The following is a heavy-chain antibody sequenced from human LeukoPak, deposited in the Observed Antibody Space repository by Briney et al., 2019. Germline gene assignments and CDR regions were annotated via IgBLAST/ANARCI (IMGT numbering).Heavy chain of an antibody. CDR2: ISGYNGNT. V-gene: IGHV1-18*01. Sequence: ASVKVSCKASGYTFTTYGIGWVRQAPGQGLEWMGWISGYNGNTNYAQKFQGRVTMTTDTSTSTAYMELRSLRSDDTAVYYCANYYGSGSGNGYYYYGMDVWGQGTTVTVSS. J-gene: IGHJ6*02. D-gene: IGHD3-10*01. CDR1: GYTFTTYG. CDR3: ANYYGSGSGNGYYYYGMDV.